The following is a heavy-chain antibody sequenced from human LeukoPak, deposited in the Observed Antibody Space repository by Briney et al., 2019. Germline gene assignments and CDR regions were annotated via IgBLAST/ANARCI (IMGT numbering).Heavy chain of an antibody. CDR2: FGGTGGGT. D-gene: IGHD6-13*01. Sequence: GGPLRLSCAVSGFTFGSYAMSWVRKTPGKGLQWVSAFGGTGGGTISADSVKGRFTISRDNSKNTVYLQMNSLRVEDAAVYYCVKGRIATPGYAEKFLYWGQGTRVIVSS. V-gene: IGHV3-23*01. CDR1: GFTFGSYA. CDR3: VKGRIATPGYAEKFLY. J-gene: IGHJ1*01.